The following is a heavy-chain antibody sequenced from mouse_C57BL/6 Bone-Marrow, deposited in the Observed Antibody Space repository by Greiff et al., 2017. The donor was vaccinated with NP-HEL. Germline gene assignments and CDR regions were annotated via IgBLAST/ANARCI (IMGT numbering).Heavy chain of an antibody. CDR1: GFNIIDYY. V-gene: IGHV14-1*01. J-gene: IGHJ4*01. Sequence: EVQLQQSGAELVRPGASVKLSCTASGFNIIDYYMHWVKQRPEQGLEWIGRIDPEDGDTEYAPKFQGKATMTADTSSNTAYLQLSSLTSEDTAVYYCTTVYYYGTRDYAMDYWGQGTSVTVSS. CDR2: IDPEDGDT. D-gene: IGHD1-1*01. CDR3: TTVYYYGTRDYAMDY.